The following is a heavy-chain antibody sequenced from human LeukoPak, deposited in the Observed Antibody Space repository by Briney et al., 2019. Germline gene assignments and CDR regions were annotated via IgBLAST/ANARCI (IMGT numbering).Heavy chain of an antibody. Sequence: SETLSLTCIVSGGSISSGSYYWSWIRQPAGKGLEWIGRIYTSGNTYYNPSLKSRVTISVDTSKNQFSLKLSSVTAADTAVYYCARDVGATPGYFDYWGQGTLVTVSS. CDR1: GGSISSGSYY. J-gene: IGHJ4*02. D-gene: IGHD1-26*01. V-gene: IGHV4-61*02. CDR2: IYTSGNT. CDR3: ARDVGATPGYFDY.